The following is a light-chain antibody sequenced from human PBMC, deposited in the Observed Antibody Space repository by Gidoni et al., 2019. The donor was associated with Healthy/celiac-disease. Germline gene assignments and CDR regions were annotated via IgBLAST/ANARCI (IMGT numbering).Light chain of an antibody. CDR3: QQYYSTPDT. Sequence: DIVITQSPDPLAVSLGERATINCKSSQSVLYSSNNKNYLAWYQQKPGQPPKLLIYWASNRESGVPDRFSGSGSGTDFTLNISSLQAEDVAVYYCQQYYSTPDTFGQGTKLEIK. J-gene: IGKJ2*01. V-gene: IGKV4-1*01. CDR2: WAS. CDR1: QSVLYSSNNKNY.